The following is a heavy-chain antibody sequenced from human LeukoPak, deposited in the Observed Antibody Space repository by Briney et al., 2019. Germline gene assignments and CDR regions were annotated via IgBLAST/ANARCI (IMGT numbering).Heavy chain of an antibody. CDR2: ISGSGGST. V-gene: IGHV3-23*01. CDR3: AKADSGSLYNWFDP. J-gene: IGHJ5*02. Sequence: QAGGSLRLSCAASGFTFSSYAMSWVRQAPGKGLEWVSAISGSGGSTYYADSVKGRFTISRDNSKNTLYLQMNSLRAEDTAVYYCAKADSGSLYNWFDPWGQGTLVTVSS. D-gene: IGHD3-10*01. CDR1: GFTFSSYA.